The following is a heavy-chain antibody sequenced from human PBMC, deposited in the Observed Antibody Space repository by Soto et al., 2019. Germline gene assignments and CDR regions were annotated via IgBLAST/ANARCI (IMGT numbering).Heavy chain of an antibody. J-gene: IGHJ4*02. CDR2: INPSGGST. V-gene: IGHV1-46*03. Sequence: ASVKVSCKASGYTITSYYMHWVRQAPGQGLEWMGIINPSGGSTSYAQKFQGRVTMTRDTSTSTVYMELSSLRSEDTAVYYCASEVGYCSGGSCSPPFDYWGQGTLVTVSS. CDR3: ASEVGYCSGGSCSPPFDY. D-gene: IGHD2-15*01. CDR1: GYTITSYY.